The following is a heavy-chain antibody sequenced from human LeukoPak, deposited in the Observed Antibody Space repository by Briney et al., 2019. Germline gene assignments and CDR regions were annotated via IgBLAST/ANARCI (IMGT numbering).Heavy chain of an antibody. CDR1: GFSFSSNA. CDR3: AKEGEGHITMKALLTRDLDY. D-gene: IGHD3-22*01. CDR2: ISGSGDST. V-gene: IGHV3-23*01. J-gene: IGHJ4*02. Sequence: GGSLRLSCVGSGFSFSSNAVSWVRQAPGKGLEWVSAISGSGDSTYYADSVRGRFTISRDNSKNTLYLQMNSLKAEDTAVYYCAKEGEGHITMKALLTRDLDYWGQGTLVTVSS.